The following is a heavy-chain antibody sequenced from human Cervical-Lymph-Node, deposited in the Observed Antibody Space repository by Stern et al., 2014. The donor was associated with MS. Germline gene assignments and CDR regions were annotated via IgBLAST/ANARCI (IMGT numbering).Heavy chain of an antibody. V-gene: IGHV1-46*04. CDR2: ISPSAGSK. Sequence: EQLVESGADVKKPGTSMKVSCKASGYIFINYYIHWVRQAPGQGLEWMGMISPSAGSKNYARKLQGRITLTRDTSTSTVYMELKNLTIDDTAVYFCTREDVVVPGAPQQDFGMDVWGQGTTVTVS. D-gene: IGHD2-2*01. CDR3: TREDVVVPGAPQQDFGMDV. J-gene: IGHJ6*02. CDR1: GYIFINYY.